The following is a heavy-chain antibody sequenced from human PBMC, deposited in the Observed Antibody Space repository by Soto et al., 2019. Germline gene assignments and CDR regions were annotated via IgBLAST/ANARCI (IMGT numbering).Heavy chain of an antibody. CDR1: GGSISSYY. D-gene: IGHD3-10*01. J-gene: IGHJ5*02. CDR2: IYYSGST. CDR3: ARLLYGLGSWFDP. V-gene: IGHV4-59*08. Sequence: QVQLQESGPGLVKPSETLSLTCTVSGGSISSYYWSWIRQPPGKGLEWIGYIYYSGSTNYNPSLKSRVTIAVDPSKNQFSLKLSSVTAADTAVYYCARLLYGLGSWFDPWGQGTLVTVSS.